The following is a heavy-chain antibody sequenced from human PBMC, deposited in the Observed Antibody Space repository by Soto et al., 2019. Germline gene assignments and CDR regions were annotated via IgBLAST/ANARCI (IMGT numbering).Heavy chain of an antibody. V-gene: IGHV3-15*01. Sequence: VGSLRLSCAASGFTFSNAWMSWVRQAPGKGLEWVGRIKSKTDGGTTDYAAPVKGRFTISRDDSKNTLYLKMSSLKTQATAVYYCTTVPTPSYDFWSGHRPDWGRGTPVPV. D-gene: IGHD3-3*01. J-gene: IGHJ4*02. CDR1: GFTFSNAW. CDR2: IKSKTDGGTT. CDR3: TTVPTPSYDFWSGHRPD.